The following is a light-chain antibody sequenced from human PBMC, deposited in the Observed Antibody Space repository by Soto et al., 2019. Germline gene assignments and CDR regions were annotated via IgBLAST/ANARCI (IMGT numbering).Light chain of an antibody. CDR3: SSYTSSSTRV. CDR1: NSDVGAFNY. J-gene: IGLJ1*01. V-gene: IGLV2-14*03. CDR2: EVS. Sequence: QSALTQPASVSGSPGQSIAITCTGTNSDVGAFNYVSWYQQHPDQAPKLMIYEVSNRPSGVSNRFSGSKSVNTATLTISGLQTGDEADYSCSSYTSSSTRVFGNGTKVTVL.